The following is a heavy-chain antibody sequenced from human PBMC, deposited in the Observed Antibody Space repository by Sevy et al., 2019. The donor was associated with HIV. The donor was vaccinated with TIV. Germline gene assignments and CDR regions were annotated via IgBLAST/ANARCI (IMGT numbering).Heavy chain of an antibody. CDR1: GFPFNDHA. CDR3: AKDINRCCDGVNCYSYYYYFYGLDV. V-gene: IGHV3-9*01. J-gene: IGHJ6*02. CDR2: ISWNSRNI. D-gene: IGHD2-21*01. Sequence: GGSLRLSCAASGFPFNDHAMHWVRQVPGKGLEWVSGISWNSRNIGYADSVKGRVTISRDKARHFMYLEMNSLRPEDTAFYYCAKDINRCCDGVNCYSYYYYFYGLDVWGQGTTVTVSS.